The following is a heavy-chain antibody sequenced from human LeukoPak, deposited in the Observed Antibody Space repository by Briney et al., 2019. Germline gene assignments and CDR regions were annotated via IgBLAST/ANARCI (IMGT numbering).Heavy chain of an antibody. J-gene: IGHJ5*02. CDR3: ARLPTGYPNWFDV. CDR2: FHYSGNT. Sequence: SETLSLTCTVSGGFISNHYWSWIRQSPGKGLEWIGTFHYSGNTYYNLSLKSRVTISVDTSKNQFSLNLRSVTAADTAVYFCARLPTGYPNWFDVWGQGTLVTVSS. CDR1: GGFISNHY. D-gene: IGHD3-9*01. V-gene: IGHV4-39*01.